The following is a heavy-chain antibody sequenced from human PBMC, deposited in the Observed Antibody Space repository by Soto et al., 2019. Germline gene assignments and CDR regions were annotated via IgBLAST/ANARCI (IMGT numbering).Heavy chain of an antibody. J-gene: IGHJ6*02. Sequence: SVKVSCKASGGTFSSYAISWVRQAPGQGLEWMGGIIPIFGTANYAQKFQGRVTITADESTSTAYMELSSLRSEDTAVYYCARSGGYCTNGVCQAGGMDVWGQGTTVTVSS. CDR1: GGTFSSYA. D-gene: IGHD2-8*01. CDR2: IIPIFGTA. V-gene: IGHV1-69*13. CDR3: ARSGGYCTNGVCQAGGMDV.